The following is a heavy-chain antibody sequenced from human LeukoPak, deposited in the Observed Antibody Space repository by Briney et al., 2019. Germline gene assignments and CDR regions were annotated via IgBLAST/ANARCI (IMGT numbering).Heavy chain of an antibody. CDR2: INPNSGGT. CDR1: GYTFTGYY. D-gene: IGHD6-6*01. J-gene: IGHJ4*02. Sequence: ASVKVSCKASGYTFTGYYMHWVRQAPGQRLEWMGWINPNSGGTNYAQKFQGRVTMTRDTSISTAYMELSRLRSDDTAVYYCARKEYSSSSDPFDYWGQGTLVTVSS. CDR3: ARKEYSSSSDPFDY. V-gene: IGHV1-2*02.